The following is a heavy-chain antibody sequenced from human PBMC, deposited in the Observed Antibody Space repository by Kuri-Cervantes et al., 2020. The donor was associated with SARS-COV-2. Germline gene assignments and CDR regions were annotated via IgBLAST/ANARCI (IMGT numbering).Heavy chain of an antibody. J-gene: IGHJ5*02. V-gene: IGHV1-8*01. Sequence: ASVKVSCKASGYTFTSYDINWVRQATGQGLEWMGWMNPNSGNTGYAQKFQGRVTMTRNTSISTAYMELSRLRSDDTAVYYCARGREPGPSNWFDPWGQGTLVTVSS. CDR2: MNPNSGNT. CDR3: ARGREPGPSNWFDP. CDR1: GYTFTSYD. D-gene: IGHD1-26*01.